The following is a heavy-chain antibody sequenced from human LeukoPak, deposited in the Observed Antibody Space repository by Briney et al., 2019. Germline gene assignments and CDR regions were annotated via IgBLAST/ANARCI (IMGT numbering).Heavy chain of an antibody. CDR1: GFTFSSYG. V-gene: IGHV3-30*02. CDR3: ARPYDSWSGSLDY. CDR2: IRYDGSNK. Sequence: GGSLRLSCAASGFTFSSYGMHWVRQAPGKGLEWVAFIRYDGSNKYYADSVKGRFTISRDNSKNTLYLQMNSLRAEDTAVYYCARPYDSWSGSLDYWGQGTLVTVSS. J-gene: IGHJ4*02. D-gene: IGHD3-3*01.